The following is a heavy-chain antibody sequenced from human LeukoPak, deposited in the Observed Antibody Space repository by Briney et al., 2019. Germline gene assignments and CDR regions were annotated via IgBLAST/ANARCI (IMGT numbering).Heavy chain of an antibody. CDR2: ISYSGST. V-gene: IGHV4-31*11. D-gene: IGHD2-21*02. CDR3: ARDVVLTSSPDAFDI. Sequence: SQTLSLTCAVSGVSITKDGYSWTWIRQPPGKGLEWIGDISYSGSTKYKPSLKRRLTISGDVSKNQFSLKLTSVTAADTAVYYCARDVVLTSSPDAFDIWGQGTMVTVSS. CDR1: GVSITKDGYS. J-gene: IGHJ3*02.